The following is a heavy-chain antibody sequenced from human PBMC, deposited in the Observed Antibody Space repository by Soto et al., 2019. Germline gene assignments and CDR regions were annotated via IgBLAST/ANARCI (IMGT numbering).Heavy chain of an antibody. CDR3: ARDDEGGSDCDLGY. CDR2: ISRDGSNE. V-gene: IGHV3-30*03. J-gene: IGHJ4*02. Sequence: QVQLVESGGGVVQPGRSLRLSCAASGFTFSSYVIHWVRQTPGKGLEWVAFISRDGSNEYYADSVKGRFTISRDNSKNTLYLQMNSLIAEDTAVYYCARDDEGGSDCDLGYWGQGTLVTVSS. CDR1: GFTFSSYV. D-gene: IGHD3-10*01.